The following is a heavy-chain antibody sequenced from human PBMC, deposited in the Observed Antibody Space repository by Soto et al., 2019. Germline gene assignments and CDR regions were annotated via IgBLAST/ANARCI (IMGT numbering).Heavy chain of an antibody. V-gene: IGHV4-31*03. CDR2: IYYSGST. J-gene: IGHJ6*02. D-gene: IGHD3-22*01. CDR3: ARTPSRGSGYTYYYYYGMDV. Sequence: PSETLSLTCTVSGGSISSGGYYWSWIRQHPGRGLEWIGYIYYSGSTYYNPSLKSRVTISVDTSKNQFSLKLSSVTAADTAVYYCARTPSRGSGYTYYYYYGMDVWGQGTTVTVS. CDR1: GGSISSGGYY.